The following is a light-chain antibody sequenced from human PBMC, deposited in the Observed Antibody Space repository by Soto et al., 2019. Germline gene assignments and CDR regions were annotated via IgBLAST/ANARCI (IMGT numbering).Light chain of an antibody. J-gene: IGKJ2*01. CDR2: AAS. CDR1: QSVSTNY. CDR3: QQYGSSAYT. V-gene: IGKV3-20*01. Sequence: EIVLTQSPGTLSLSPGERAALSCRASQSVSTNYLAWYQQKLGQAPRLLIAAASSRATGIPDRFSGSGSGSDFTLTISSLEPEDFAVYYCQQYGSSAYTFGQGPKLEIK.